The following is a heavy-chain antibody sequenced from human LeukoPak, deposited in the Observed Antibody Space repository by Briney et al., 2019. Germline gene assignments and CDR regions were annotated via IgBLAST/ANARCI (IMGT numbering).Heavy chain of an antibody. D-gene: IGHD6-19*01. V-gene: IGHV1-2*02. CDR1: GYTLTGYY. CDR3: ARVDQYSSGWYYFDY. CDR2: INPNSGGT. Sequence: ASLKVSSKASGYTLTGYYMHRVRQAPGQGLEWMGWINPNSGGTNYAQKFQGRVTMTRDTSISTAYMELSRLRSDDTAVYYCARVDQYSSGWYYFDYWGQGTLVTVSS. J-gene: IGHJ4*02.